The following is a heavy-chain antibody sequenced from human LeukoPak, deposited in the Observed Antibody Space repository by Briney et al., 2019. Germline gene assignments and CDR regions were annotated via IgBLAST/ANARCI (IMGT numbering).Heavy chain of an antibody. J-gene: IGHJ4*02. CDR3: ARDRGYGGNPDY. V-gene: IGHV4-59*01. D-gene: IGHD4-23*01. CDR1: GGSISGWY. CDR2: IYGSGYT. Sequence: SETLSLTCTVSGGSISGWYWSWIRQPPGKGLEWIGYIYGSGYTNYNPSLKSRVTMSIDTSKNHFSLKLTSVTAADTAVYYCARDRGYGGNPDYWGQGTLVTVSS.